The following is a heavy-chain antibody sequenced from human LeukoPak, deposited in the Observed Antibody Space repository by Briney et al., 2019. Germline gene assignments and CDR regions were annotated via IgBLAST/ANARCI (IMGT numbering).Heavy chain of an antibody. Sequence: PSETLSLTCAVYGGSFSGYYWSWIRQPPGKGLEWIGEINHSGSTNYNPSLKSRVTISVDTSKNQFSLRLSSVTAADTAVYYCASDSSGYSFDYWGQGTLVTVSS. V-gene: IGHV4-34*01. D-gene: IGHD3-22*01. CDR2: INHSGST. CDR3: ASDSSGYSFDY. CDR1: GGSFSGYY. J-gene: IGHJ4*02.